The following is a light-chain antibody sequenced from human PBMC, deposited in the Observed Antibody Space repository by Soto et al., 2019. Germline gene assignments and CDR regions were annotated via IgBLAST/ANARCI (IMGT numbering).Light chain of an antibody. Sequence: DIQMTQSPSTLSASVGDRVTITCRASQSIRSWLAWYQQKPGKAPKLLIYQASSLESGVPSRFSGSGSGTEFTLIISSLQPDDFATYYCQQCSSSPSWTFGQGTKVDIK. CDR2: QAS. CDR3: QQCSSSPSWT. V-gene: IGKV1-5*03. CDR1: QSIRSW. J-gene: IGKJ1*01.